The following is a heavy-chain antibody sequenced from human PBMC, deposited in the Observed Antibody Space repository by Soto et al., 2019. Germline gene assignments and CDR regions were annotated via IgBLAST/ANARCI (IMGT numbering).Heavy chain of an antibody. CDR1: GYSFIDYG. D-gene: IGHD6-19*01. CDR2: IRAYNGNT. Sequence: ASVKVSFKASGYSFIDYGITWVRQAPGQGLEWMGYIRAYNGNTNYAQKLQGRVTMTTDTSTSTAYMELRSLRSDDTAVYYCARVPISVAGIYYFDYWGQGTLVTVSS. J-gene: IGHJ4*02. CDR3: ARVPISVAGIYYFDY. V-gene: IGHV1-18*01.